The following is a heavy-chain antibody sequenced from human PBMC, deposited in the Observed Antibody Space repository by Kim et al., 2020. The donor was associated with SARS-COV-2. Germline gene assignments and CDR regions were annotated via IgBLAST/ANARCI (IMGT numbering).Heavy chain of an antibody. V-gene: IGHV4-34*01. J-gene: IGHJ5*02. CDR3: ARGWTTPTIVVVPAAGYRKRGNWFDP. D-gene: IGHD2-2*01. CDR1: GGSFSGYY. Sequence: SETLSLTCAVYGGSFSGYYWSWIRQPPGKGLEWIGEINHSGSTNYNPSLKSRVTISVDTSKNQFSLKLSSVTAADTAVYYCARGWTTPTIVVVPAAGYRKRGNWFDPWGQGTLVTVSS. CDR2: INHSGST.